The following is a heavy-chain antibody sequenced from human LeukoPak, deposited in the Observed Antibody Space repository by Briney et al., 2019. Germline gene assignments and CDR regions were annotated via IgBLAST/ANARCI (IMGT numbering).Heavy chain of an antibody. Sequence: PGGSLRLSCAASGFTFSSYWMSWVRQAPGKGLEWVANIKEDGSEKRDVDSVKGRFTISRDNSKNTLFLQMNSLRAEDTAVYYCAKAGTTSWFYFDYWGQGALVTVSS. CDR2: IKEDGSEK. V-gene: IGHV3-7*03. CDR3: AKAGTTSWFYFDY. D-gene: IGHD2-2*01. J-gene: IGHJ4*02. CDR1: GFTFSSYW.